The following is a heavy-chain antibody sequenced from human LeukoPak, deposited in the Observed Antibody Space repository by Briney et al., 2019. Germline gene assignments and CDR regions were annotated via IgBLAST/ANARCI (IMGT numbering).Heavy chain of an antibody. D-gene: IGHD5-18*01. CDR2: ISGAGGSI. Sequence: GGSLRLSCAASGFTFSSHGMSWVRQDPRKGLEWVSVISGAGGSIYYADSVKGRFTISRDNSKNTLYLQTNSLRVDDTAVYYCAKEFGDRGYSFGSLDNWGQGTLVTVSS. CDR1: GFTFSSHG. V-gene: IGHV3-23*01. J-gene: IGHJ1*01. CDR3: AKEFGDRGYSFGSLDN.